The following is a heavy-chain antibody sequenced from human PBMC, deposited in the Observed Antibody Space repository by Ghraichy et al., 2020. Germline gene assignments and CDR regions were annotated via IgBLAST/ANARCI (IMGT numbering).Heavy chain of an antibody. CDR1: GGSFSGYY. Sequence: SQTLSLTCAVYGGSFSGYYWSWIRQPPGKGLEWIGEINHSGSTNYNPSLKSRVTISVDTSKNQFSLKLSSVTAAYTAVYYCASSSDYGYFDLWGRGTLVTVSS. CDR2: INHSGST. D-gene: IGHD6-19*01. V-gene: IGHV4-34*01. CDR3: ASSSDYGYFDL. J-gene: IGHJ2*01.